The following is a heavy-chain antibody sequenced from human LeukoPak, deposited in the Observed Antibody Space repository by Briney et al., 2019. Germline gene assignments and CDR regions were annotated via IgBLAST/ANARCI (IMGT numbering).Heavy chain of an antibody. V-gene: IGHV3-30-3*01. Sequence: GGSLRLSCAASGFTFSSYAMHWVRQAPGKGLEWVAVISYDGSNKYYADSVKGRFTISRDNSKNPLYLQMNSLRAEDTAVYYCARSVIAVAEVDYWGQGTLVTVSS. CDR1: GFTFSSYA. D-gene: IGHD6-19*01. CDR3: ARSVIAVAEVDY. J-gene: IGHJ4*02. CDR2: ISYDGSNK.